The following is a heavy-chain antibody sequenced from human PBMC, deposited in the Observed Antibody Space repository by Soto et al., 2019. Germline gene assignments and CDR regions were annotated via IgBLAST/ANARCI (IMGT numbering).Heavy chain of an antibody. CDR2: INGDGSET. CDR1: GFTFSTHW. J-gene: IGHJ3*02. Sequence: GGSLRLSCAASGFTFSTHWMHWVRQAPGKGLVWVSRINGDGSETTYADSVKGRLTISRDNAKNTLYLQVNNLRVEDTAVFYCAGGRDDYGDRGAFDIWGQGTMVTVSS. D-gene: IGHD4-17*01. CDR3: AGGRDDYGDRGAFDI. V-gene: IGHV3-74*01.